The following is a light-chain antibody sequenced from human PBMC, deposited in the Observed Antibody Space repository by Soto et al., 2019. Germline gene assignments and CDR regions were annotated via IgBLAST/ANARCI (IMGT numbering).Light chain of an antibody. J-gene: IGKJ2*01. Sequence: DIQMTQSPSSLSASVGDRVTITCRASQSISTYLNWYQQKPGKAPKPLIYAASSLQSGVPSRFSGSGSGTDFTLTISSLQPEDFATYYCQQSYSTLRTFGQGTKLEIK. CDR3: QQSYSTLRT. CDR1: QSISTY. V-gene: IGKV1-39*01. CDR2: AAS.